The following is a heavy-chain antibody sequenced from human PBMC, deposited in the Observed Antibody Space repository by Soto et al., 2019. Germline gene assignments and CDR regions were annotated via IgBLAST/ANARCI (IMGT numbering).Heavy chain of an antibody. J-gene: IGHJ4*02. V-gene: IGHV3-23*01. CDR3: AKEGIAVVNDFDY. D-gene: IGHD6-19*01. CDR1: GFTFSSYS. Sequence: GGSLRLSCAASGFTFSSYSMSWVRQAPWKGLEWVSAISGSGGSTYYADSVKGRFTISRDNSKNTLYLQMNSLRADDTAVYYCAKEGIAVVNDFDYWGQGNLVTVSS. CDR2: ISGSGGST.